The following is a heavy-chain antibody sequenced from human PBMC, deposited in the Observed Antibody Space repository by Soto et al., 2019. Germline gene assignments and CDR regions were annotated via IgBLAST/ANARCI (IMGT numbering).Heavy chain of an antibody. CDR1: GGSFTYT. D-gene: IGHD5-18*01. V-gene: IGHV1-69*01. CDR3: ARLHSHGTYGMDV. J-gene: IGHJ6*02. CDR2: IIPIFGTT. Sequence: QMHLVQSGAEVKKPGSSVKVSCKASGGSFTYTLSWVRQAPGQGLEWMGGIIPIFGTTNYAQKFQDRVTITADESTKTAYMELNTRTSEDTAVYYCARLHSHGTYGMDVWGQGTTVTVSS.